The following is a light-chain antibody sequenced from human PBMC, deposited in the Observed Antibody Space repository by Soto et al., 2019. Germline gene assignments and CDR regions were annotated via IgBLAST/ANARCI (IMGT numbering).Light chain of an antibody. CDR2: AAS. CDR1: QSISSY. Sequence: DIQMTQSPSSLSASVGDRVTITCRASQSISSYLNWYQQKPGKAPKLLIYAASSLQSGVPSRFSGSGSGTDFTLTISSLQPEDFATYYCQQANSFLGTFGQGTKVDIK. CDR3: QQANSFLGT. V-gene: IGKV1-39*01. J-gene: IGKJ1*01.